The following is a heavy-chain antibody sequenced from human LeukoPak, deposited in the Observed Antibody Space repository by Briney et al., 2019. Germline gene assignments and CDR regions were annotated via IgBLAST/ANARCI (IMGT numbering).Heavy chain of an antibody. D-gene: IGHD5-12*01. V-gene: IGHV3-33*01. CDR3: ARGWDIVVTQSFDY. CDR1: GFTFSSYG. Sequence: GGSLRLSCAASGFTFSSYGMHWVRQAPGKGLEWVAVIWYDGSNKYYADSVKGRFTISRDNSKNTLYLQMNSLRAEDTAVYYCARGWDIVVTQSFDYWGQGTLVTASS. CDR2: IWYDGSNK. J-gene: IGHJ4*02.